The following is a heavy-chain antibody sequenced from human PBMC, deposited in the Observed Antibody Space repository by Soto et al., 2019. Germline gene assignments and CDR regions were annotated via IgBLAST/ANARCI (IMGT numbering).Heavy chain of an antibody. J-gene: IGHJ6*02. CDR2: ISGSGGST. D-gene: IGHD5-18*01. V-gene: IGHV3-23*01. CDR3: AKDGGYSDSYSPRYYYGIDV. Sequence: EVQLLESGGGLVQPGGSLRLSCAASGFTCSSYAMSWVRQAPGKGMEWVSAISGSGGSTYYADSVKGRFTISRDNAKNTPYLQMNSLRAEDTAVYYCAKDGGYSDSYSPRYYYGIDVWGQGTTVTVSS. CDR1: GFTCSSYA.